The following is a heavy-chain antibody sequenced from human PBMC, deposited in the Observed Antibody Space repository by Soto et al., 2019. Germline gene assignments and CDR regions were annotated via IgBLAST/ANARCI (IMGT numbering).Heavy chain of an antibody. V-gene: IGHV3-30*18. CDR1: GFTFSSYG. Sequence: GGSLRLSCSASGFTFSSYGMHWVRQAPGKGLEWVAVISYDGSNKYYADSVKGRFTISRDNSKNTLYLQMNSLRAEDTAVYYCANLPNTIFGVVPGPWGQGTLVTVSS. CDR3: ANLPNTIFGVVPGP. J-gene: IGHJ5*02. D-gene: IGHD3-3*01. CDR2: ISYDGSNK.